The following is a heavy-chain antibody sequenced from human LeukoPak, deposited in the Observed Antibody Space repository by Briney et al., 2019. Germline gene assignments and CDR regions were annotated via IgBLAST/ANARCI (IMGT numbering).Heavy chain of an antibody. J-gene: IGHJ4*02. D-gene: IGHD4-23*01. CDR3: ARHDYGGNSGGY. CDR2: IYYSGST. V-gene: IGHV4-59*08. CDR1: GGSISSYF. Sequence: PSETLVLPFNVSGGSISSYFWSWIRPPPGKGPEWIGYIYYSGSTNYNPSLKSRVTISVDTSKNQFSLKLSSVTAADTAVYYCARHDYGGNSGGYWGQGTLVTVSS.